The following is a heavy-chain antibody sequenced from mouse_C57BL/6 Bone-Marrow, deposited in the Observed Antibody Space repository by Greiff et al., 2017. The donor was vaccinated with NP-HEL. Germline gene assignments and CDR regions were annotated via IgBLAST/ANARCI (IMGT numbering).Heavy chain of an antibody. D-gene: IGHD2-1*01. CDR2: IHPNSGST. CDR3: ARPLYYGNSVAY. J-gene: IGHJ3*01. CDR1: GYTFTSYW. Sequence: QVQLKQPGAELVKPGASVKLSCKASGYTFTSYWMHWVKQRPGQGLEWIGMIHPNSGSTNYNEKFKSKATLTVDKSSSTAYMQLSSLTSEDSAVYYCARPLYYGNSVAYWGQGTLVTVSA. V-gene: IGHV1-64*01.